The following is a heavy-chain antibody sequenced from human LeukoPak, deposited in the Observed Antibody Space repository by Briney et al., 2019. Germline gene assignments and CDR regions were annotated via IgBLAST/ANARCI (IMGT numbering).Heavy chain of an antibody. V-gene: IGHV1-2*02. CDR1: GYTFTGYY. CDR3: ARDRLQTYYYGSGSYPDY. D-gene: IGHD3-10*01. CDR2: INPNSGGT. J-gene: IGHJ4*02. Sequence: ASVKVSCKASGYTFTGYYMHWVRQAPGQGLEWMGWINPNSGGTNYAQKFQGRVTMTRDTSISTAYMELSRLRSDDTAVYYCARDRLQTYYYGSGSYPDYWGQGTLVTVSS.